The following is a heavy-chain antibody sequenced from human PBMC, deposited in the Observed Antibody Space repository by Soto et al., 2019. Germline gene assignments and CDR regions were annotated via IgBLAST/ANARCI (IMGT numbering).Heavy chain of an antibody. CDR1: GFTFSTYG. V-gene: IGHV3-30*18. CDR2: ISYDGNYK. CDR3: AKDFRENYADAFDI. J-gene: IGHJ3*02. Sequence: GSLRLSCAASGFTFSTYGMHWVRQAPGKGLDWVAVISYDGNYKYYADSVKGRFTISRDNSKNTLFLQMNNLRPEDTALYYCAKDFRENYADAFDIWGQGTMVTVSS. D-gene: IGHD3-16*01.